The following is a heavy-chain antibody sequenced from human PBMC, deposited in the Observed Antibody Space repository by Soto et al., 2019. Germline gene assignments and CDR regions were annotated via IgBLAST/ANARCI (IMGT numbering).Heavy chain of an antibody. CDR3: ARDAVRFRSPPDYYYGMDV. CDR2: INPSGGST. J-gene: IGHJ6*02. D-gene: IGHD4-17*01. V-gene: IGHV1-46*01. CDR1: GYTFTSYY. Sequence: GASVKVSCKASGYTFTSYYMHWVRQAPGQGLEWMGIINPSGGSTSYAQKFQGRVTMTRDTSTSTVYMELSSLRSEDTAVYYCARDAVRFRSPPDYYYGMDVWGQGTTVTVSS.